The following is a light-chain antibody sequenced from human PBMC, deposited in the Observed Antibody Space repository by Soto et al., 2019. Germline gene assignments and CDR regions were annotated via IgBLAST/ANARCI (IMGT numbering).Light chain of an antibody. CDR2: GAS. CDR1: QSISSSY. J-gene: IGKJ1*01. CDR3: QQYDDSPGT. Sequence: IVLTQSPGTLSLSPGGRATLSCRASQSISSSYLAWYQQKPGQAPSLLIYGASSRATAIPNRFSGSGSGTDFTLTISRLEPEDSAVYYCQQYDDSPGTFGQGTKVEIK. V-gene: IGKV3-20*01.